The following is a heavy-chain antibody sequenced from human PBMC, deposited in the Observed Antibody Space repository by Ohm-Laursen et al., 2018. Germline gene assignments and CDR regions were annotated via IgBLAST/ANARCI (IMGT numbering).Heavy chain of an antibody. D-gene: IGHD6-19*01. CDR1: GGSIRSSSYF. V-gene: IGHV4-39*01. CDR2: IYYTGST. J-gene: IGHJ4*02. CDR3: ARHTPGSVWYLGFDY. Sequence: GTLSLTCTVSGGSIRSSSYFWGWIRQPPGKGLEWLGSIYYTGSTHYNPSPKSRVTIDVDMSRNQLSLRLFFATATDTAVYYCARHTPGSVWYLGFDYWGQGTLVTVSS.